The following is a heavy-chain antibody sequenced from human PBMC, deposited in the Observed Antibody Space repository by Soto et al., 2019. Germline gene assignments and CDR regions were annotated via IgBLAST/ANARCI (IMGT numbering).Heavy chain of an antibody. V-gene: IGHV4-39*01. CDR2: IYYSGST. Sequence: QLQLQESGPGLVKPSETLSLTCTVSGGSISSSSYYWGWIRQPPGKGLEWIGSIYYSGSTYYNPSLKSRVTISVDTSKNQFSLKLSSVTAADTAVYYCARQFRDLVDIVVVPAATGNWYFDLWGRGTLVTVSS. D-gene: IGHD2-2*01. J-gene: IGHJ2*01. CDR1: GGSISSSSYY. CDR3: ARQFRDLVDIVVVPAATGNWYFDL.